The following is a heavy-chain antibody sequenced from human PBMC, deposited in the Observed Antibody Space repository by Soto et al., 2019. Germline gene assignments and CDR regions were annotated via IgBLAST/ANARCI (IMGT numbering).Heavy chain of an antibody. CDR1: GFTFSSYG. J-gene: IGHJ4*02. CDR2: ISYDGSNK. D-gene: IGHD1-26*01. V-gene: IGHV3-30*18. CDR3: AKDRGELLTLDY. Sequence: QVQLVKSGGGVVQPGRSLRLSCAASGFTFSSYGMHWVRQAPGKGLEWVAVISYDGSNKYYADSVKGRFTISRDNSKNTLYLQMNSLRAEDTAVYYCAKDRGELLTLDYWGQGTLVTVSS.